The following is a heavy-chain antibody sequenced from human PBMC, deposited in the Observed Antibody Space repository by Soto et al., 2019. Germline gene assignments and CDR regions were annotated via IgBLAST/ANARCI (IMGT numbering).Heavy chain of an antibody. CDR1: GFTFSSYW. D-gene: IGHD7-27*01. V-gene: IGHV3-7*03. Sequence: GESLKISCAASGFTFSSYWMSWVRQAPGQGLEWVANIKQDGSEKYYVDSVKGRFTISRDNAKNSLYLQMNSLRAEDTAVYYCARDAGWGRDYFDYWGQGSLVTVSS. J-gene: IGHJ4*02. CDR2: IKQDGSEK. CDR3: ARDAGWGRDYFDY.